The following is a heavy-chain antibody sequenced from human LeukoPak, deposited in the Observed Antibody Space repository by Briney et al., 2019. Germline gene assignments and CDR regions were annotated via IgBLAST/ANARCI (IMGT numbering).Heavy chain of an antibody. CDR1: GFTFNSYA. J-gene: IGHJ6*03. V-gene: IGHV3-48*01. CDR2: ISSSSNVI. CDR3: ARYSEVYYYVDV. Sequence: PGGSLRLSCAASGFTFNSYAFNWVRQAPGKGLEWVSYISSSSNVIYYTDSVKGRFTISRDNARNLLSLQMNSLRVEDTAVYFCARYSEVYYYVDVWGTGTTVTVSS. D-gene: IGHD2-21*01.